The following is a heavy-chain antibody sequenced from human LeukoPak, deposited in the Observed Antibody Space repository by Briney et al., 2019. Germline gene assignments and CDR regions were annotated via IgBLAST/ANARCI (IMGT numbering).Heavy chain of an antibody. CDR2: IYYSGST. Sequence: TSETLSLTCTVSGGSISSYYWSWIRQPPGKGLEWIGYIYYSGSTNYNPSLKSRVTISVDTSKNQFSLKLSSVTAADTAVYYCAASSTSFPGGLDYWGQGTLVTVSS. J-gene: IGHJ4*02. V-gene: IGHV4-59*01. CDR3: AASSTSFPGGLDY. CDR1: GGSISSYY. D-gene: IGHD2-2*01.